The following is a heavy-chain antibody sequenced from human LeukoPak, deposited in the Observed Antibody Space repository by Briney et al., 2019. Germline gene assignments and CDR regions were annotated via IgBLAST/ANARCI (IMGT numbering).Heavy chain of an antibody. D-gene: IGHD3-22*01. CDR2: IYSGGST. V-gene: IGHV3-23*01. Sequence: PGGSLRLSCAASGFTFSSYAMSWVRQAPGKGLEWVSVIYSGGSTYYADSVKGRFTISRDNSKNTLYLQMNSLRAEDTAVYYCAKVIGSKTYYYDSSGDDWGQGTLVTVSS. CDR3: AKVIGSKTYYYDSSGDD. CDR1: GFTFSSYA. J-gene: IGHJ4*02.